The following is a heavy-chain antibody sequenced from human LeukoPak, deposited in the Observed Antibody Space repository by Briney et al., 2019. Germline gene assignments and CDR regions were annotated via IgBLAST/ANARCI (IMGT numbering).Heavy chain of an antibody. CDR2: INHSGST. D-gene: IGHD6-6*01. CDR1: GGSFSGYY. J-gene: IGHJ2*01. V-gene: IGHV4-34*01. Sequence: PSETLSLTCAVYGGSFSGYYWSWIRQSPGKGLEWIGEINHSGSTNYNPSLKSRVTISVDTSKNQFSLKLSSVTAADMAVYYCARRRQYDSSLFWNFDLWGRGTLVTVSS. CDR3: ARRRQYDSSLFWNFDL.